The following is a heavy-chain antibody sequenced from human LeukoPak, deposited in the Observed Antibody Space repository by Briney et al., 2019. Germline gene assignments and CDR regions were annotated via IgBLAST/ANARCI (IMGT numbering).Heavy chain of an antibody. CDR1: GFTFSSYA. CDR2: ISGSGGST. V-gene: IGHV3-23*01. CDR3: ARDRSGYSSSWSVIFDY. Sequence: GGSLRLSCAASGFTFSSYAMSWVRQAPGKGLEWVSAISGSGGSTYYADSVKGRFTISRDNAKKSLYLQMNSLRAEDTAVYYCARDRSGYSSSWSVIFDYWGQGTLVTVSS. D-gene: IGHD6-13*01. J-gene: IGHJ4*02.